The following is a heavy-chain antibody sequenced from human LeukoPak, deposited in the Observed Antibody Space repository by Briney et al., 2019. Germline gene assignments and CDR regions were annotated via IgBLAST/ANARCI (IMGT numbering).Heavy chain of an antibody. CDR2: IYYSGST. D-gene: IGHD6-13*01. CDR3: ARHLGAGIAGLYYYYYYYMDV. V-gene: IGHV4-39*01. Sequence: SETLSLTCTVSGGSISSSSYYWGWIRQPPGKGLEWIRSIYYSGSTYYNPSLKSRVTISVDTSKNQFSLKLSSVTAADTAVYYCARHLGAGIAGLYYYYYYYMDVWGKGTTVTVSS. J-gene: IGHJ6*03. CDR1: GGSISSSSYY.